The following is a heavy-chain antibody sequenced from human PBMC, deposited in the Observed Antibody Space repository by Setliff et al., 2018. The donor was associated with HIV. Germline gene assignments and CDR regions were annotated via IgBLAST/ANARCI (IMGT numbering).Heavy chain of an antibody. CDR3: AIFHYYCYYMDV. D-gene: IGHD3-3*01. J-gene: IGHJ6*03. V-gene: IGHV4-39*01. CDR1: GGSINSRSYY. Sequence: SETLSLTCTVSGGSINSRSYYWAWIRQPPGKGLEWVASIYFSGTPYYNPSLKNRVTISVDTSKNQFSLKLSSVTAADTAVYYCAIFHYYCYYMDVWGKGTTVTVSS. CDR2: IYFSGTP.